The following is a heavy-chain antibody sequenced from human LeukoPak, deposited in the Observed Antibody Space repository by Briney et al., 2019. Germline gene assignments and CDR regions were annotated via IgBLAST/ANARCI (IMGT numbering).Heavy chain of an antibody. J-gene: IGHJ4*02. CDR3: ARRGSGWYYFDY. CDR2: IYYSGST. CDR1: GGSISSTSYY. D-gene: IGHD6-19*01. Sequence: SETLSLTCVVSGGSISSTSYYWGWIRQPPGKGLEWIGSIYYSGSTYYNPSLKSRVTISVDTSKNQFSLKLSSVTAADTAVYYCARRGSGWYYFDYWGQGTLVTVSS. V-gene: IGHV4-39*01.